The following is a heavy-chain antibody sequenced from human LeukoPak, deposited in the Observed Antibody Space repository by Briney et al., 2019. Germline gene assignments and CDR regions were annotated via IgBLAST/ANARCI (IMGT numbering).Heavy chain of an antibody. CDR3: ATDGIPGATTTLDY. Sequence: ASVRVSCKVSGITLNDLSIQWVRQAPGKGLEWMGGFDPEDGETIYAPKFQARVTMTQDTYEDTAYMELSSLRSEDTAVYYCATDGIPGATTTLDYWGQGTLVTVSS. J-gene: IGHJ4*02. CDR2: FDPEDGET. D-gene: IGHD1-26*01. CDR1: GITLNDLS. V-gene: IGHV1-24*01.